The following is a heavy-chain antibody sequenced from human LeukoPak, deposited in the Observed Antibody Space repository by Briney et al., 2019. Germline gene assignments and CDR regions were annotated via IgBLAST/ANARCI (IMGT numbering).Heavy chain of an antibody. V-gene: IGHV3-7*04. CDR1: GFTFSSFW. CDR2: INQDGSEK. Sequence: GGSLRLSCAASGFTFSSFWMSWVRQAPGKGLEWVANINQDGSEKYYADSVKGRFTISRDNSKNTLYLQMNSLRAEDTAIYYCAKDPCSGGSCYSYYYYYYMDVWGKGTTVTVSS. D-gene: IGHD2-15*01. CDR3: AKDPCSGGSCYSYYYYYYMDV. J-gene: IGHJ6*03.